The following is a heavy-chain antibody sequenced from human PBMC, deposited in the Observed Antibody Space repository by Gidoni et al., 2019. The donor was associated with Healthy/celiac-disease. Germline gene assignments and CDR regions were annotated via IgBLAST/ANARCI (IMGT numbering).Heavy chain of an antibody. CDR3: ARLEYCSSTSCQNPSWFDP. J-gene: IGHJ5*02. CDR1: GYTFTSYD. Sequence: QVQLVQSGAEVKKPGASVKVSCKASGYTFTSYDINWVRQATGQGLEWMGWMNPNSGNTGYAQKFQGRVTMTRNTSISTAYMELSSLRSEDTAVYYCARLEYCSSTSCQNPSWFDPWGQGTLVTVSS. V-gene: IGHV1-8*01. CDR2: MNPNSGNT. D-gene: IGHD2-2*01.